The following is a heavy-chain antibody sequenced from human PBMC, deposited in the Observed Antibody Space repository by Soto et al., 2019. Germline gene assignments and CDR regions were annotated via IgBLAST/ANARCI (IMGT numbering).Heavy chain of an antibody. CDR2: IYYMGNP. CDR1: GDSISSNY. J-gene: IGHJ6*02. V-gene: IGHV4-59*08. D-gene: IGHD2-21*01. CDR3: ARNSPLLENDYYGMAV. Sequence: QVQLQESGPGLVPPSETLSLTCTVSGDSISSNYWSWIRQPPGKGLEWIGYIYYMGNPTYNPSFKGRVTVSVDRSKNQFSLRFSSLTAADTAVYYCARNSPLLENDYYGMAVWGQGTTVTVSS.